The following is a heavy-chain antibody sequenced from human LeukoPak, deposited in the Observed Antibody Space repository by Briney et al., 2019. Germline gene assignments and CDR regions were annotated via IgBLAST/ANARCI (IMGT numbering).Heavy chain of an antibody. CDR1: GFTFSSYG. J-gene: IGHJ4*02. Sequence: RAGGSLRLSCAASGFTFSSYGMHWVRQAPGKGLEWVAVIWYDGSNKYYADSVKGRFTISRDNSKNTLYLQMNSLRAEDTAVYYCARDISSNSGLLGYWGQGTLVTVSS. CDR3: ARDISSNSGLLGY. D-gene: IGHD4-11*01. V-gene: IGHV3-33*01. CDR2: IWYDGSNK.